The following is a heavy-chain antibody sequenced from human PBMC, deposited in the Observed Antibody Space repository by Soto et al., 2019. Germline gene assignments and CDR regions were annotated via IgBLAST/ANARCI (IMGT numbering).Heavy chain of an antibody. CDR3: AHDSSGLYGFDY. CDR1: GFSLSTSGVG. V-gene: IGHV2-5*02. Sequence: QITLKESGPTLVKPTQTLTLTCTFSGFSLSTSGVGVGWIRQPSGKALEWLALIYWDDDKRYSPSLKSRLTIAKDTSKNQVLLTMTNLDPVDTATYYCAHDSSGLYGFDYWGQGTLVTVSS. CDR2: IYWDDDK. D-gene: IGHD6-19*01. J-gene: IGHJ4*02.